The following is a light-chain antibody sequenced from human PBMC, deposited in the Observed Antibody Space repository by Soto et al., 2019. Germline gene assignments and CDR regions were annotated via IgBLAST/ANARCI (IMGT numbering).Light chain of an antibody. V-gene: IGKV3-20*01. J-gene: IGKJ1*01. CDR2: GAS. CDR1: QSVSSSY. Sequence: ETMMTQSPDTLSLSPGERATLSCRASQSVSSSYLAWYQQKPGQAPRLLIYGASSRATGIPDRFSGSGSGTDFTLTISRLEPEDFAVYYCQQYGSSPWTFGQGTKV. CDR3: QQYGSSPWT.